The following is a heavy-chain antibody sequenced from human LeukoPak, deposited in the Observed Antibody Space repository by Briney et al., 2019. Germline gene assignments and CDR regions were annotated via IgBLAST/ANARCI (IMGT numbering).Heavy chain of an antibody. J-gene: IGHJ4*02. CDR2: IYYSGST. V-gene: IGHV4-59*12. CDR1: GGSISSYY. Sequence: SETLSLTCTVSGGSISSYYWSWIRQPPGKGLEWIGYIYYSGSTNYNPSLKSRVTISVDTSKNQFSLKLSSVTAADTAVYYCARDGQYCSGGSCYGFVPDYWGQGTLVTVSS. D-gene: IGHD2-15*01. CDR3: ARDGQYCSGGSCYGFVPDY.